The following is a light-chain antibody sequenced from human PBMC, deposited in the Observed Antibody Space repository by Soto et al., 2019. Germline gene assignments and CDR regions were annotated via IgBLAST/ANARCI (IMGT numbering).Light chain of an antibody. V-gene: IGKV1-9*01. Sequence: DIHLTQSPSFLSASVGDRVTITCPASQGISTYLAWYQQKPGKAPNLLIYAASTLQSGVPSRFTGSGSGTEFTLTISSLQPEDFAIYYCQQLSSYPRTFGPGTKVDVK. CDR2: AAS. CDR3: QQLSSYPRT. J-gene: IGKJ3*01. CDR1: QGISTY.